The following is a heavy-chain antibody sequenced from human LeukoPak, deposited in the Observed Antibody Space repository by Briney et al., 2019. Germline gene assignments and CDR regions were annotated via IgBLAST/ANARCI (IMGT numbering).Heavy chain of an antibody. D-gene: IGHD2-2*01. V-gene: IGHV1-69*05. CDR2: IIPIFGTA. J-gene: IGHJ6*03. CDR1: GGTFSSYA. Sequence: SVKVSCKASGGTFSSYAISWVRQAPGQGLEWMGGIIPIFGTANYAQKFQGRVTITTDESTSTAYMELSSLRSEDTAVYYCARDGYCSSTSCSSPGYYYMDVWGKGTTVTVSS. CDR3: ARDGYCSSTSCSSPGYYYMDV.